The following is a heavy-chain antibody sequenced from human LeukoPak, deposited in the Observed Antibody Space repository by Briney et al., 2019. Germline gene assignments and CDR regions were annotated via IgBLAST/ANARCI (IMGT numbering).Heavy chain of an antibody. J-gene: IGHJ4*02. D-gene: IGHD3-16*01. CDR3: ARAHSFYGD. CDR2: ISYDGSNK. Sequence: GRSLRLSCAASGFTFSSYAMHWVRQAPGKGLEWVAVISYDGSNKYYADSVKGRFTISRDNSKNTLYLQMNSLRAEDTAVYYCARAHSFYGDWGQGTLVTVSS. V-gene: IGHV3-30-3*01. CDR1: GFTFSSYA.